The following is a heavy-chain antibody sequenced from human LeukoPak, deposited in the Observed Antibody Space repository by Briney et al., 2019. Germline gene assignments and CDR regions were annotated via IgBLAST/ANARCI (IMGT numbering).Heavy chain of an antibody. CDR3: VRDYLGESGAGGP. J-gene: IGHJ5*02. Sequence: GGSLRLSCTGSGFTFSCYTMNWVRQAPGKGLEWVSSISPSGASTFHAESVKGRFTISRDNAKRSLYFQMNALGGDDTAVYYCVRDYLGESGAGGPWGQGTLVTVSS. D-gene: IGHD3-10*01. CDR1: GFTFSCYT. CDR2: ISPSGAST. V-gene: IGHV3-21*01.